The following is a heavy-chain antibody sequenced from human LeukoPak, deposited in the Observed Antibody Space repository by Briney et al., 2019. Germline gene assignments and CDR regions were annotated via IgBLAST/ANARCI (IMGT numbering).Heavy chain of an antibody. CDR3: ARGASSGWAGRVDY. CDR2: IISIFGTA. D-gene: IGHD6-19*01. Sequence: SVKVSCKASGGTFSSYAISWVRQAPGQGLEWMGGIISIFGTANYAQKFQGRVTITADESTSTAYMELSSLRSEDTAVYYCARGASSGWAGRVDYWGQGTLVTVSS. CDR1: GGTFSSYA. J-gene: IGHJ4*02. V-gene: IGHV1-69*13.